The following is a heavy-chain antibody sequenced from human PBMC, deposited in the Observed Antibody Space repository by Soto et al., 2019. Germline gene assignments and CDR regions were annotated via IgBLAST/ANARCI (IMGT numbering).Heavy chain of an antibody. D-gene: IGHD7-27*01. CDR2: IYWDDSK. CDR3: AHLRGLTGDHY. Sequence: QITLKESGPTLVKPTQTLTLTCTFSGFSLSTSGVGVGWIRQPPGKALDWLSLIYWDDSKRYSPFLKIRLTITKDTSKIQVVLTITNMDPVDTATYYCAHLRGLTGDHYWGKGTLVTVSS. V-gene: IGHV2-5*02. CDR1: GFSLSTSGVG. J-gene: IGHJ4*02.